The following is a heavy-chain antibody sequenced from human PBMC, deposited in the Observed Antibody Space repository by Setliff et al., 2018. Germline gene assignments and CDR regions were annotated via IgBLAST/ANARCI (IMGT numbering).Heavy chain of an antibody. CDR2: ISPYNGNT. D-gene: IGHD4-17*01. V-gene: IGHV1-18*01. Sequence: GASVKVSCKASGYTFTGYGVSWVRQAPGQGLEWVGWISPYNGNTYYAPKFQGRFIMTADTSTTTAYVELRNLRSDDTAIYYCSRLVRFCTTTACQRLSGDDYWGQGTLVTVSS. CDR3: SRLVRFCTTTACQRLSGDDY. CDR1: GYTFTGYG. J-gene: IGHJ4*02.